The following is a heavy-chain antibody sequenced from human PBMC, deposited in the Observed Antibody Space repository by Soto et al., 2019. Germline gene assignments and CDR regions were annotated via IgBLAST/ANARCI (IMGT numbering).Heavy chain of an antibody. Sequence: SVKVSCKASGGTFSSYAISWVRQAPGQGLEWMGGIIPIFGTANYAQKFQGRVTITADESTSTAYMELSSLRSEDTAVYYCARQSHGAPPFGWFDPWGQGTLVTVSS. CDR1: GGTFSSYA. D-gene: IGHD3-10*01. J-gene: IGHJ5*02. V-gene: IGHV1-69*13. CDR3: ARQSHGAPPFGWFDP. CDR2: IIPIFGTA.